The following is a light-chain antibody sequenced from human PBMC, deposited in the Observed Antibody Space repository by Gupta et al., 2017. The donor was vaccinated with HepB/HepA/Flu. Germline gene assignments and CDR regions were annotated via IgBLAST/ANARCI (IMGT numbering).Light chain of an antibody. CDR2: VESSGRY. Sequence: HLMVTPSSSASASLVSSVKLTSCLSSGYSNGSIGWHQQQPGKATRFLMKVESSGRYNKGSGIPDRFSGSSSGAARYLTISNLQSEDEADYYCETWDSNIRVFGGGTKLTVL. V-gene: IGLV4-60*03. CDR3: ETWDSNIRV. J-gene: IGLJ2*01. CDR1: SGYSNGS.